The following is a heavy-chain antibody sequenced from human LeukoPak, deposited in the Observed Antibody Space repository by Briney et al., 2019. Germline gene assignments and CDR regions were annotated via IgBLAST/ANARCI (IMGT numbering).Heavy chain of an antibody. Sequence: SQILSLTCTVSGGSISSGGYYWSWIRQHPGKGLEWIGYIYYSGSTYYNPSLKSRVTISVDTSKNQFSLKLSSVTAADTAVYYCAREGRLRQFDPWGQGTLVTVSS. V-gene: IGHV4-31*03. CDR2: IYYSGST. CDR3: AREGRLRQFDP. J-gene: IGHJ5*02. CDR1: GGSISSGGYY. D-gene: IGHD4-17*01.